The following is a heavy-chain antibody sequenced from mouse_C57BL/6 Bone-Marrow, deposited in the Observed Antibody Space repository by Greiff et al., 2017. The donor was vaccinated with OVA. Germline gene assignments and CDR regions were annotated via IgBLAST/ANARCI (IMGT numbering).Heavy chain of an antibody. V-gene: IGHV1-55*01. CDR2: IYPGSGST. J-gene: IGHJ2*01. D-gene: IGHD1-1*01. CDR3: ARGNGATVVAKDYFDY. CDR1: GYTFPSYW. Sequence: QVQLQQPGAELVKPGASVKMSCKASGYTFPSYWITWVKQRPGQGLEWIGDIYPGSGSTNYNEKFKSKATLTVDTSSSTAYMQLSSLTSEDSAVYYGARGNGATVVAKDYFDYWGQGTTLTVAS.